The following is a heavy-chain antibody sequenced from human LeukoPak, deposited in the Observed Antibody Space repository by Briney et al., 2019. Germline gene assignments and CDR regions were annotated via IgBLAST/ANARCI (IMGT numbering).Heavy chain of an antibody. CDR3: AREPYGSGSYCFDY. D-gene: IGHD3-10*01. J-gene: IGHJ4*02. Sequence: GGSLRLSCAASGFTFSSYSMNWVRQAPGKGLEWVSSISSSSSYIYYADSVKGRFTISRDNAKNSLYLQMNSLRAEDTAVYFCAREPYGSGSYCFDYWGQGSLVTVSS. CDR2: ISSSSSYI. CDR1: GFTFSSYS. V-gene: IGHV3-21*01.